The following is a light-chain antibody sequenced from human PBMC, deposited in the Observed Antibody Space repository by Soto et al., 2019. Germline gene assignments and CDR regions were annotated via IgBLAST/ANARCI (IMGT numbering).Light chain of an antibody. CDR1: QNINSW. CDR2: KAS. CDR3: QQYEIYPIT. Sequence: DIQMTQSPSTLSASVGDRVTITCRASQNINSWLAWYQQKPGKAPKLLIYKASSLESGVPSRISGSGSGTEFTLTISSLQPDDFAAYYCQQYEIYPITFGQGTRLEIK. V-gene: IGKV1-5*03. J-gene: IGKJ5*01.